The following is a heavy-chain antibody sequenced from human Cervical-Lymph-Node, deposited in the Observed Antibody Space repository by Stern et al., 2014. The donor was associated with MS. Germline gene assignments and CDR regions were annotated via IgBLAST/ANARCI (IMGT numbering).Heavy chain of an antibody. D-gene: IGHD2-15*01. CDR2: YMSYNGNT. Sequence: VKLVESGAEVKKPGASVKVSCKASGYTFTSHGISWVRLAPGKGLEWMGWYMSYNGNTIEAQKLKGRVTRTTDTSTSTAYMERRSLRSDDTALYYCARGLLGSENAFDIWGQGTMVTVSS. CDR3: ARGLLGSENAFDI. CDR1: GYTFTSHG. J-gene: IGHJ3*02. V-gene: IGHV1-18*01.